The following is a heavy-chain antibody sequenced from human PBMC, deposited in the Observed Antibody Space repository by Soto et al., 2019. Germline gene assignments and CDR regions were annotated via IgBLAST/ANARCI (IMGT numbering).Heavy chain of an antibody. CDR3: TADLIRCSSNGCLNNAFDF. V-gene: IGHV3-15*01. CDR1: GFTFNNAW. Sequence: EVQLVESGGGLVKPGGSLRLSCAVSGFTFNNAWMSWVRQAPGKGLEWVGRIKSKTDGGTTGYAAPVKGRFTISRDDSKNTLYLQMNSLKTEDTAVYYCTADLIRCSSNGCLNNAFDFWGHGTMVTVSS. CDR2: IKSKTDGGTT. D-gene: IGHD2-2*01. J-gene: IGHJ3*01.